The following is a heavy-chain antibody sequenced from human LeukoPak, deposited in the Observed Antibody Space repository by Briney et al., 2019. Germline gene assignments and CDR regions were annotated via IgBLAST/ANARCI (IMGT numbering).Heavy chain of an antibody. CDR1: GFTFSSYS. D-gene: IGHD3-16*01. V-gene: IGHV3-30*03. Sequence: GGSLRLSCAASGFTFSSYSMHWVRQAPGKGLEWVAVISYDGSNKYYADSVKGRFTISRDNSKNTLYLQMNSLRAEDTAVYYCARDLLPRGTWGGWGQGTLVTVSS. CDR3: ARDLLPRGTWGG. J-gene: IGHJ4*02. CDR2: ISYDGSNK.